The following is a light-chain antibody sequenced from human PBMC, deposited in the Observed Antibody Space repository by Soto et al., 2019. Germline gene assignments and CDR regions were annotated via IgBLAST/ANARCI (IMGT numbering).Light chain of an antibody. CDR3: QQLRLYPST. Sequence: IQLTQSPSSLSASVGARVTITCRASQDIAIYLAWYQQKPGEAPKLLIYAASTLYGGVPSRFSGSGSGTAGALTLPSLQAEDFETYYGQQLRLYPSTFGGGTKGDIK. CDR2: AAS. V-gene: IGKV1-9*01. CDR1: QDIAIY. J-gene: IGKJ4*01.